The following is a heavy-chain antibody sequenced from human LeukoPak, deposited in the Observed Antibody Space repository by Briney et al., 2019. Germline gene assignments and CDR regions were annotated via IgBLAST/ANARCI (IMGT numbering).Heavy chain of an antibody. V-gene: IGHV4-4*07. CDR3: ARGYYYDSSGYDLYGMYYFDY. Sequence: SETLSLTCTVSGGSISSYYWSWIRQPAGKGLEWIGRIYTSGSTNYNPSLKSRVTMSVVTSKNQFSLKLSSVTAADTAVYYCARGYYYDSSGYDLYGMYYFDYWGQGTLVTVSS. J-gene: IGHJ4*02. CDR2: IYTSGST. D-gene: IGHD3-22*01. CDR1: GGSISSYY.